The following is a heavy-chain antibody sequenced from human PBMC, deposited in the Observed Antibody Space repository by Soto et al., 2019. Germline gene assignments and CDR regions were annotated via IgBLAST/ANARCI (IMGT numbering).Heavy chain of an antibody. J-gene: IGHJ4*02. V-gene: IGHV3-11*01. Sequence: QVQLVESGGGLVQPGGSLRLSCAASGFTFSDYYMSWIRQAPGNGLDWVSYISSSAGTISYADSVKGRFTISRDNAKNSLYLQMNSLRAEDTAVYYCARGTYSSKTDFDYWGQGTLVTVSS. D-gene: IGHD6-13*01. CDR3: ARGTYSSKTDFDY. CDR1: GFTFSDYY. CDR2: ISSSAGTI.